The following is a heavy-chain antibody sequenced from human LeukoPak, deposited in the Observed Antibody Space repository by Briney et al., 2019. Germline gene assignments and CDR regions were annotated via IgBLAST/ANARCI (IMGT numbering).Heavy chain of an antibody. V-gene: IGHV1-2*02. D-gene: IGHD1-26*01. CDR1: GYTFTGYY. CDR2: INPNSGGI. CDR3: ARDMDSGSYYDY. Sequence: ASVKVSCKASGYTFTGYYMHWVRQAPGQGLEWMGWINPNSGGINYAQKFQGRVTMTRDTSISTAYMELSRLRSDDTAVYYCARDMDSGSYYDYWGQGTLVTVSS. J-gene: IGHJ4*02.